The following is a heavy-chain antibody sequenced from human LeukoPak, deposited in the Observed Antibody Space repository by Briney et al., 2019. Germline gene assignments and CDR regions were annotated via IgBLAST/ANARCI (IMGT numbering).Heavy chain of an antibody. Sequence: GASVKVSCKAFGYTFPKYFMHWVREAPGQGLEWMGFINPSDGSTNYAQKFQGRVTMTRDMSTSTVYMELSSLKSDDTAVYYCARDGSGSPGYWGQGTLVTVSS. CDR1: GYTFPKYF. D-gene: IGHD3-10*01. CDR2: INPSDGST. V-gene: IGHV1-46*01. J-gene: IGHJ4*02. CDR3: ARDGSGSPGY.